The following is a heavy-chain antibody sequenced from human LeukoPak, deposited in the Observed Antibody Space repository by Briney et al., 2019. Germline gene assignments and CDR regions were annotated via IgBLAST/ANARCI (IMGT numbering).Heavy chain of an antibody. CDR2: IRYDGSNR. J-gene: IGHJ6*03. CDR1: GFAFSSYA. Sequence: TGGSLRLSCAASGFAFSSYAMHWVRQAPGKGLEWVALIRYDGSNRYYADSVKGRFTISRDNSKNTLYLQMNSLRAEDTAVYYCAKGSKAVLFTRDYYMDVWGKGTTVTISS. D-gene: IGHD6-19*01. V-gene: IGHV3-30*02. CDR3: AKGSKAVLFTRDYYMDV.